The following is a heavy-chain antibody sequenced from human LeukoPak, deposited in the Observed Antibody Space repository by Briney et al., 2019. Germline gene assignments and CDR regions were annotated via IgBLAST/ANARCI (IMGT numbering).Heavy chain of an antibody. CDR2: INPNNGDT. Sequence: ASVKVSCKASGYTFIDYSIHWVRQAPGQGLEWMGEINPNNGDTNFAPEFQGRVTMTRDTSITTAFMELSSLRYADTAICYCATHCSGAACFDYWGQGTLVTVSS. CDR1: GYTFIDYS. J-gene: IGHJ4*02. CDR3: ATHCSGAACFDY. V-gene: IGHV1-2*02. D-gene: IGHD2-15*01.